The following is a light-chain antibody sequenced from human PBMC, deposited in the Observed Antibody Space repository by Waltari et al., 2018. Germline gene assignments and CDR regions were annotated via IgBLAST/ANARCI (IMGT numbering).Light chain of an antibody. CDR1: QSVSSY. J-gene: IGKJ3*01. CDR3: QQRSN. V-gene: IGKV3-11*01. CDR2: DAS. Sequence: EIVLTQSPATLSLSPGERATLSCRASQSVSSYLAWYQQKPGQAPRLLIHDASNRATGIPARFSGSGSWTDFTLPISSLEPDDFAVYYCQQRSNFGPGTKVDIK.